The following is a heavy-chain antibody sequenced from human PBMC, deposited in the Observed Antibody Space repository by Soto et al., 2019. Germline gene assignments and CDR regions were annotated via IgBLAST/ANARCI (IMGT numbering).Heavy chain of an antibody. Sequence: SXTLSLTCTVSGGSISSCGYYWSWIRQHPGKGLEWIGYIYYSGSTYYNPSLKSRVTISVDTSKNQFSLKLSSVTAADTAVYYCARDQHGSYYYGMDVWGQGTTVTVSS. CDR3: ARDQHGSYYYGMDV. D-gene: IGHD2-15*01. CDR2: IYYSGST. CDR1: GGSISSCGYY. V-gene: IGHV4-31*03. J-gene: IGHJ6*02.